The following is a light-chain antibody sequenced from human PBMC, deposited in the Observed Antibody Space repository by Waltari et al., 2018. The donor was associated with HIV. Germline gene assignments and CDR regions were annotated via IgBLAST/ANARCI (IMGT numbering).Light chain of an antibody. J-gene: IGLJ2*01. CDR3: SSYAGHNVL. V-gene: IGLV2-8*01. CDR2: AVT. Sequence: QSALTQPPSASGSPGQSATISTYVPWYHQHPAKAPKLLILAVTQRSPGLPHRFSGSKSGNTASLTVSGLQAEDEADYYCSSYAGHNVLFGGGTKLTVL. CDR1: Y.